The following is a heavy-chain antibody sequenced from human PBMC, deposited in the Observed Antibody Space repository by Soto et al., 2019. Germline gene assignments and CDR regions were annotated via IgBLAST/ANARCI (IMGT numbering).Heavy chain of an antibody. J-gene: IGHJ3*02. D-gene: IGHD2-21*02. CDR1: GFTFSSYT. CDR2: ISYDGSNK. Sequence: PRLSCAASGFTFSSYTMHWVRQAPGKGLEWVAVISYDGSNKYYADSVKGRFTISRDNSKNTLYLQMNSLRAEDTAVYYCASGIYCGGDCYSGAFDIWGQGT. V-gene: IGHV3-30-3*01. CDR3: ASGIYCGGDCYSGAFDI.